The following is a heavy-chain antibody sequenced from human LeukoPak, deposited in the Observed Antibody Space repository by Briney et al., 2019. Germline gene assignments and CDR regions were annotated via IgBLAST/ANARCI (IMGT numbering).Heavy chain of an antibody. D-gene: IGHD6-19*01. CDR1: GYTFTGYY. CDR2: INPNSGGT. J-gene: IGHJ4*02. CDR3: ARLTTSSGWYIDY. V-gene: IGHV1-2*02. Sequence: ASVKVSCKASGYTFTGYYMHWVRRAPGQGLEWMGWINPNSGGTNYAQKFQGRVTMTRDTSISTAYMELSRLRSDDTAVYYCARLTTSSGWYIDYWGQGTLVTVSS.